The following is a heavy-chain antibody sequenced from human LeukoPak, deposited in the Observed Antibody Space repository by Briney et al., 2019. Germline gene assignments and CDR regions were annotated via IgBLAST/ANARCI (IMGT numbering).Heavy chain of an antibody. CDR2: ISSSSSTI. D-gene: IGHD4-17*01. CDR1: GFTFSSYS. Sequence: AEGSLRLSCAASGFTFSSYSMNWVRQAPGKGLEWVSYISSSSSTIYYADPVKGRFTISRDNAKNSLYLQMNSLRAEDTAVYYCARSENGDYDYWGQGTLVTVSS. J-gene: IGHJ4*02. V-gene: IGHV3-48*01. CDR3: ARSENGDYDY.